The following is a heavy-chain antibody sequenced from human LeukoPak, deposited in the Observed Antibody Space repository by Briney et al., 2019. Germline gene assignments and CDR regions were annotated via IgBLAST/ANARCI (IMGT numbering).Heavy chain of an antibody. CDR1: GDSISGYY. V-gene: IGHV4-59*01. J-gene: IGHJ4*02. CDR2: IYYTGST. CDR3: ARGGYPVDY. Sequence: SETLSLTCTVSGDSISGYYWSWIRQPPGKGLEWIGYIYYTGSTNYNPSLKSRVTISVDTSKNQFSLKLSSVTAADTAVYYCARGGYPVDYWGQGTLATVSS. D-gene: IGHD6-13*01.